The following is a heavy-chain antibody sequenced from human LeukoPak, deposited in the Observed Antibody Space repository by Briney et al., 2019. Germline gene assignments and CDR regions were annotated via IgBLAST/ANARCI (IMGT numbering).Heavy chain of an antibody. V-gene: IGHV3-7*01. CDR3: ARDKVVGATHLDY. CDR2: IKQDGSEK. Sequence: GGSLRLSCAASGFTFSSYWMSWVRQAPGKGLEWVANIKQDGSEKFYVDSVKGRFTISRDNAKNSLYPQMNSLRAEDTAVYYCARDKVVGATHLDYWGQGTLVIVSS. D-gene: IGHD2-15*01. J-gene: IGHJ4*02. CDR1: GFTFSSYW.